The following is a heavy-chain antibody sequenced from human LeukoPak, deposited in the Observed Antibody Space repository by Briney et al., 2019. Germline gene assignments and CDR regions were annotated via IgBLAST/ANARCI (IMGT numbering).Heavy chain of an antibody. Sequence: SETLSLTCAVSGGSISSGGYSWSWIRQPPGKGLEWIGYIYYSGSTNYNPSLKSRVTISVDTSKNQFSLKLSSVTAADTAVYYCAREGDSGYDTPFDYWGQGTLVTVSS. CDR1: GGSISSGGYS. J-gene: IGHJ4*02. CDR3: AREGDSGYDTPFDY. V-gene: IGHV4-61*08. D-gene: IGHD5-12*01. CDR2: IYYSGST.